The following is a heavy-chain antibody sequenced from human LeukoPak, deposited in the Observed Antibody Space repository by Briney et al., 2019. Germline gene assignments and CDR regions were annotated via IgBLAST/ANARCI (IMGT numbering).Heavy chain of an antibody. CDR3: ARGRYYYDSSGTDAFDI. D-gene: IGHD3-22*01. Sequence: PGGSLRLSCAAPGFTFSSYAMHWVRQAPGKGLEWVAVISYDGSNKYYADSVKGRFTISRDNSKNTLYLQMNSLRAEDTAVYYCARGRYYYDSSGTDAFDIWGQGTMVTVSS. J-gene: IGHJ3*02. V-gene: IGHV3-30-3*01. CDR2: ISYDGSNK. CDR1: GFTFSSYA.